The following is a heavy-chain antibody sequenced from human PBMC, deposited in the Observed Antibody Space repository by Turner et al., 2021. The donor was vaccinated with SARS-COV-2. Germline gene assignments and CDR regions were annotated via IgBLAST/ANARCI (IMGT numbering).Heavy chain of an antibody. D-gene: IGHD5-18*01. Sequence: QLQLQESGPGLVKPSETLSLTCTVSGGSISSSSYYWGWIRQPPGKGLEWIGNIYYSGSAYYNPSLKSRVTISVDPSKNQFSLKLTSVTAADTAVYYCARLMYTAMDYYGTDVWGQGTTVTVSS. CDR2: IYYSGSA. J-gene: IGHJ6*02. V-gene: IGHV4-39*01. CDR3: ARLMYTAMDYYGTDV. CDR1: GGSISSSSYY.